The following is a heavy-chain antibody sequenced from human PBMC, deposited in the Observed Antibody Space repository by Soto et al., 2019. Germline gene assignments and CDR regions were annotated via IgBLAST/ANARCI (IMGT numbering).Heavy chain of an antibody. CDR2: IYPGDSDT. CDR3: ARRSRSDAFDI. CDR1: GYSFTNYW. J-gene: IGHJ3*02. Sequence: GESLKISCKGSGYSFTNYWIGWVRQMPGKGLEWMGIIYPGDSDTRYSPSFQGQVTISVDKSISTAYVQWSSLKASDTAMYYCARRSRSDAFDIWGQGTMVTVSS. V-gene: IGHV5-51*01. D-gene: IGHD2-2*01.